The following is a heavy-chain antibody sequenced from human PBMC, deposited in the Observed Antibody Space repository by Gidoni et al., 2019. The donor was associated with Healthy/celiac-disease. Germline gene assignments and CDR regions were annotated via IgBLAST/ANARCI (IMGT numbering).Heavy chain of an antibody. J-gene: IGHJ4*02. CDR1: GGSFSGYY. CDR2: INHSGST. V-gene: IGHV4-34*01. CDR3: ARAIAARHGPYYFDY. Sequence: QVQLQQWGAGLLKPSETLSITCAVYGGSFSGYYWSWIRQPPGKGLEWIGEINHSGSTNYNPSLKSRVTISVDTSKNQFSLKLSSVTAADTAVYYCARAIAARHGPYYFDYWGQGTLVTVSS. D-gene: IGHD6-6*01.